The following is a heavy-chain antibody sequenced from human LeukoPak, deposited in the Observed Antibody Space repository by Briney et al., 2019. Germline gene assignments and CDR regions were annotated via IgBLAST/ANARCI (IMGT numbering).Heavy chain of an antibody. Sequence: PGGSLRLSCAASGLTFSSDWMSWVRQAPGKGLEWVANIKQDGSDKYYVDSVKGRFIISRDNAKNSLYLQMNSLRAEDTAVYYCARYSGEEGFVFWGQGTLVTVSS. V-gene: IGHV3-7*03. J-gene: IGHJ4*02. CDR2: IKQDGSDK. CDR3: ARYSGEEGFVF. CDR1: GLTFSSDW. D-gene: IGHD1-26*01.